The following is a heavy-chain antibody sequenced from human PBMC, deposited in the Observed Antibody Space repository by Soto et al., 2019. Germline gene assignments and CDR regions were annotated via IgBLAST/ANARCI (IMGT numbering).Heavy chain of an antibody. J-gene: IGHJ4*02. CDR2: IYYSGST. D-gene: IGHD3-10*01. CDR1: GGSISSYY. V-gene: IGHV4-59*08. Sequence: QVQLQESGPGLVKPSETLSLTCTVSGGSISSYYWSWIRQPPGKGLEWIGYIYYSGSTNYNPSLKSXXTXSXATSKNQFSLKLSSVTAADTAVYYCARHGSGRWFGYWGQGTLVTVSS. CDR3: ARHGSGRWFGY.